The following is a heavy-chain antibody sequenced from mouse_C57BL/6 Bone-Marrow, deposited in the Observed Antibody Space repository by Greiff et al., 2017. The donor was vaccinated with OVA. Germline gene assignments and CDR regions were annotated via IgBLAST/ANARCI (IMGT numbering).Heavy chain of an antibody. Sequence: QVHVKQSGAELVRPGPSVKMSCKASGYTFTNYWIGWAKQRPGHGLEWIGDIYPGGGYTNYNEKFKGKATLTADKSSSTAYMQFSSLTSEDSAIYYCARYRRWLLHYFDYWGQGTTLTVSS. D-gene: IGHD2-3*01. V-gene: IGHV1-63*01. CDR2: IYPGGGYT. CDR1: GYTFTNYW. J-gene: IGHJ2*01. CDR3: ARYRRWLLHYFDY.